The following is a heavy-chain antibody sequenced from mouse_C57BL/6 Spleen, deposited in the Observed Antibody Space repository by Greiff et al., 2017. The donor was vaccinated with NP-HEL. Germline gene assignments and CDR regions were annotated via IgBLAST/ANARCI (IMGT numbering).Heavy chain of an antibody. CDR1: GYTFTSYN. Sequence: SGAELVRPGASVKMSCKASGYTFTSYNMHWVKQTPRKGLEWIGASYPGNGDTSYNQKFKGKATLTVDKSSSTAYMQLSSLTSEDSAVYFCANYYGSSPYWYFDVWGTGTTVTVSS. CDR3: ANYYGSSPYWYFDV. CDR2: SYPGNGDT. J-gene: IGHJ1*03. D-gene: IGHD1-1*01. V-gene: IGHV1-12*01.